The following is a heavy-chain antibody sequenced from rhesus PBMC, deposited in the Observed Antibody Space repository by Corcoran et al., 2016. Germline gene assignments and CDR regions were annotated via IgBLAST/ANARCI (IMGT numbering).Heavy chain of an antibody. V-gene: IGHV4S7*01. J-gene: IGHJ6*01. CDR1: GGSISGGYY. CDR3: AREGCTGSGCYPWDYYGLDS. Sequence: QVQLQESGPGLVKPSETLSLTCAVSGGSISGGYYWGWIRQHPGKGLEWIGNIYGNSASTYSTPSLKSRVTISKDTSKNQFSLKLSSVTAADTAVYYCAREGCTGSGCYPWDYYGLDSWGQGVVVTVSS. D-gene: IGHD2-21*01. CDR2: IYGNSAST.